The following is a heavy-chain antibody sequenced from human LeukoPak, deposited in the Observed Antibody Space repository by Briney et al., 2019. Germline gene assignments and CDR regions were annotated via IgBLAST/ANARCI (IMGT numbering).Heavy chain of an antibody. D-gene: IGHD5-12*01. Sequence: GGSLRLSCAASGFTFSSYAMSWVRQAPGKGLEWVSAITGSGGGTFYADSVMGRFTISRDNSKNTLYLQMNSLRAEDTAVYYCAKDWISGYDLPDAFDIWGQGTMVTVSS. V-gene: IGHV3-23*01. CDR2: ITGSGGGT. CDR1: GFTFSSYA. J-gene: IGHJ3*02. CDR3: AKDWISGYDLPDAFDI.